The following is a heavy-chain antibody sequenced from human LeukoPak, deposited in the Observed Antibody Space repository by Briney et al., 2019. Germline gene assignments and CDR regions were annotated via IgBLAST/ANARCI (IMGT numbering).Heavy chain of an antibody. CDR3: ARDALGYCSGGSCGVVWFDP. CDR2: IYHRGST. D-gene: IGHD2-15*01. CDR1: GYSLSSGYY. J-gene: IGHJ5*02. Sequence: SETLSLTRTVSGYSLSSGYYWGWIRPPPGKGLEWSGSIYHRGSTYYNPSLKSRVTISVDTSKNQFSLKLSSVTAADTAVYYCARDALGYCSGGSCGVVWFDPWGQGTLVTVSS. V-gene: IGHV4-38-2*02.